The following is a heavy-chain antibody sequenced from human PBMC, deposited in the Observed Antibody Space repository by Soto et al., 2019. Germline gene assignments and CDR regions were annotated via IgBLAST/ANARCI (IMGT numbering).Heavy chain of an antibody. J-gene: IGHJ5*02. CDR2: IIPIFGTA. Sequence: SVKVSCKASGCTFSSYAISWVRQAPGQGLEWMGGIIPIFGTANYAQKFQGRVTITADESTSTAYMELSSLRSEDTAVYYCARSRGVVVTATFGWFDPWGQGTLVTVSS. D-gene: IGHD2-15*01. CDR3: ARSRGVVVTATFGWFDP. CDR1: GCTFSSYA. V-gene: IGHV1-69*13.